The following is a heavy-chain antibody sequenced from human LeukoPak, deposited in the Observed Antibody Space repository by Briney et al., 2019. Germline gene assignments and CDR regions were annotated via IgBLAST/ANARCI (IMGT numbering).Heavy chain of an antibody. D-gene: IGHD3-16*01. J-gene: IGHJ4*02. CDR1: GGSISSYY. V-gene: IGHV4-59*01. CDR3: ARGVGLHVYYFDY. CDR2: IFYSGGT. Sequence: SETLSLTCTVSGGSISSYYWSWIRQPPGKGLEWIGYIFYSGGTNYNPSLKSRVTMSVDTSKTQFSLKLSSVTAADTAVYYCARGVGLHVYYFDYWGQGSRVTVSS.